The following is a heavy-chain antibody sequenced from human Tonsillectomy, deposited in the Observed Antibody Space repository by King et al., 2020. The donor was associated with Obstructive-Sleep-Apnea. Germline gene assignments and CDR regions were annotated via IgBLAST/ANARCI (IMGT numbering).Heavy chain of an antibody. CDR2: VSHRGTT. Sequence: QLQESGPGLVKPSETLSLTCSVSGFSISSGYYWGWIRQPPGKGLEYIGAVSHRGTTFYNSSLESRVSTSLDTSPNKFSLRLSSVTAADTAMYYCARGIAAESGIDYWGRGTLVTVSS. CDR1: GFSISSGYY. CDR3: ARGIAAESGIDY. J-gene: IGHJ4*02. V-gene: IGHV4-38-2*02. D-gene: IGHD2-21*01.